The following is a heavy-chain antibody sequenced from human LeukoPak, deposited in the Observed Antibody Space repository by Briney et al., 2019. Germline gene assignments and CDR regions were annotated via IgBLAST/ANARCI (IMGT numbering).Heavy chain of an antibody. CDR3: ARDAPLYYYGSGSYYDY. J-gene: IGHJ4*02. Sequence: GGSLRLSCAASGLTFSSYAMHWVRQAPGKGLEYVSAISSNGGSTYYANSVKGRFTISRDNSKNTLYLQMGSLRAEDMAVYYCARDAPLYYYGSGSYYDYWGQGTLVTVSS. D-gene: IGHD3-10*01. CDR2: ISSNGGST. CDR1: GLTFSSYA. V-gene: IGHV3-64*01.